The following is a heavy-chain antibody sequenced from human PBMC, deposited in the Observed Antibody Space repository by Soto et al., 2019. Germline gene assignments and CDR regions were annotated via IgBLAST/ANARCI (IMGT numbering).Heavy chain of an antibody. CDR3: ARDNGVGP. D-gene: IGHD2-8*01. V-gene: IGHV4-30-4*01. CDR2: IYDSGST. J-gene: IGHJ5*02. Sequence: SETLSLTCTVSGGSISSGDYYWSWIRQPPGKGLEWIGYIYDSGSTYYNSSLKSRVNTTLDTSKNQFSLKLTSVTAADTAVYYCARDNGVGPWGQGTLVTVSS. CDR1: GGSISSGDYY.